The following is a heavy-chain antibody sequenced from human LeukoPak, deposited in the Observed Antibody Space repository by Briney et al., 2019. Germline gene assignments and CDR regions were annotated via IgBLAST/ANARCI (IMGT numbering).Heavy chain of an antibody. V-gene: IGHV1-69*13. D-gene: IGHD3-22*01. Sequence: SVKVSCKASGGTFSSYAISWGRQAPGHGLEWMGGIIPIFGTANYAQKFQGRVTITADESTSTAYMELSSLRSEDTAVYYCAREVQYDSSGFNWFDPWGQGTLVTVSS. CDR3: AREVQYDSSGFNWFDP. CDR2: IIPIFGTA. J-gene: IGHJ5*02. CDR1: GGTFSSYA.